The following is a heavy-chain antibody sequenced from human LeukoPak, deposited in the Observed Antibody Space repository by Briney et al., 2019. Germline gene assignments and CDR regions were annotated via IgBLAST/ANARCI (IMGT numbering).Heavy chain of an antibody. CDR1: GYTFTGYY. J-gene: IGHJ4*02. Sequence: ASVKVSCKASGYTFTGYYMHWVRQAPGQGLEWMGWINPNSGGTNYAQKFQGRVTMIRDTSISTAYMELSRLRSDDTAVYYCARGRHDILTGPNYYFDYWGQGTLVTVSS. V-gene: IGHV1-2*02. CDR3: ARGRHDILTGPNYYFDY. CDR2: INPNSGGT. D-gene: IGHD3-9*01.